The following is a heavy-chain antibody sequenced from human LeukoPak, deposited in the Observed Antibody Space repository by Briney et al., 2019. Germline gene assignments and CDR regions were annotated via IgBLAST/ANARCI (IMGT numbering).Heavy chain of an antibody. CDR3: AKDGTSKGGYFDY. Sequence: QPGGSLRLSCAASGFTFDDYAMYWVRQAPGKGLEWVSGISWNSGSIGYADSVKGRFTISRDNAKNSLYLQMNSLRAEDMALYYCAKDGTSKGGYFDYWGQGTLVTVSS. V-gene: IGHV3-9*03. J-gene: IGHJ4*02. CDR1: GFTFDDYA. D-gene: IGHD1-1*01. CDR2: ISWNSGSI.